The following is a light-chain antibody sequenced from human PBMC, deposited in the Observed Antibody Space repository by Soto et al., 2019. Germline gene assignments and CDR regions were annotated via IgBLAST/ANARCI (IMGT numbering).Light chain of an antibody. CDR2: GSS. CDR1: ENVGTN. Sequence: IVMTQSPATLSVSPGEGVTLSCTASENVGTNLAWYQQKPGQAPRLLIYGSSTRATGIPATFSGSVSGTEFTLTLCSLQSEESEVYYCQQYNNWGLSFGGGTKVEIK. J-gene: IGKJ4*01. V-gene: IGKV3D-15*01. CDR3: QQYNNWGLS.